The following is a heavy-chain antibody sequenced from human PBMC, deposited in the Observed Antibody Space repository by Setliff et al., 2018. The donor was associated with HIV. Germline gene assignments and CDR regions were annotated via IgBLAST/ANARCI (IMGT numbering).Heavy chain of an antibody. J-gene: IGHJ5*02. CDR3: ARDRHSSGLGSYGP. Sequence: SETLSLTCTISGGSFGVYRWSWIRQSAGRGLGWIGRIDSSGTTAYKLSLKGRVAISVDPSRNQFFLRVTSVTAADTAVYFCARDRHSSGLGSYGPWGPGILVPVSS. D-gene: IGHD3-10*01. CDR1: GGSFGVYR. CDR2: IDSSGTT. V-gene: IGHV4-4*07.